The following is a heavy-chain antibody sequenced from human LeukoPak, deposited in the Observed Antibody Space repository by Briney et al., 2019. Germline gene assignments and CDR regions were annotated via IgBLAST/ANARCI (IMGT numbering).Heavy chain of an antibody. V-gene: IGHV1-8*03. D-gene: IGHD5-12*01. CDR3: ATHSPEWRYSGYYNYYYMDV. J-gene: IGHJ6*03. CDR1: GYTFTSYD. CDR2: MNPNSGNT. Sequence: GASVKVSCKASGYTFTSYDINWVRQATGQGLEWMGWMNPNSGNTGYAQKFQGRVTITRNTSISTAYMELSSLRSEDTAVYFCATHSPEWRYSGYYNYYYMDVWGNGTTVTVSS.